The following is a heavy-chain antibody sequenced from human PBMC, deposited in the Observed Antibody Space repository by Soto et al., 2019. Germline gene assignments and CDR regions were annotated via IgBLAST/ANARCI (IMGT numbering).Heavy chain of an antibody. D-gene: IGHD2-2*01. V-gene: IGHV3-7*01. CDR2: MNEDGSEI. CDR3: ARAVGFDYAN. J-gene: IGHJ4*02. Sequence: EVQLVESGGALVQPGGSLRISCVVSGFNFRGYWMSWVRQAPGKGLEWVATMNEDGSEIYYVGSVKGRFTISRDNDENALQRQMNYVSAEDTGGYLCARAVGFDYANWGQGTLVTVSS. CDR1: GFNFRGYW.